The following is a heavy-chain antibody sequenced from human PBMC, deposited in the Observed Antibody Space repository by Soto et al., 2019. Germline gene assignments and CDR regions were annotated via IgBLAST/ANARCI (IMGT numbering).Heavy chain of an antibody. CDR1: GDTFNFYT. CDR3: ATNYGSGSTHFDY. V-gene: IGHV1-69*02. CDR2: IIPMLGMA. D-gene: IGHD3-10*01. J-gene: IGHJ4*02. Sequence: QVQLVQSGAEVKKPGSPARVSCTASGDTFNFYTISWLRQVPGQGPEWRGRIIPMLGMANYAQKFQGRVTIMANKSTSTVYMNLSGLTSEDTAVYYCATNYGSGSTHFDYWGQGTLVTVSS.